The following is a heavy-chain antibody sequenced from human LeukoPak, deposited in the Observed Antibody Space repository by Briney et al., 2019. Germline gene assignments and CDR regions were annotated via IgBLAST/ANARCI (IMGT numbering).Heavy chain of an antibody. D-gene: IGHD3-22*01. CDR1: GGSISSYY. Sequence: KPSETLSLTCTVSGGSISSYYWSWIRQPPGKGLEWIGYIYYSGSTNYNPSLKSRVTISVDTSKNQFSLKLSSVTAADTAVYYCAREVYVYGYYDSSGYYLFDYWGQGTLVTVSS. J-gene: IGHJ4*02. CDR2: IYYSGST. CDR3: AREVYVYGYYDSSGYYLFDY. V-gene: IGHV4-59*01.